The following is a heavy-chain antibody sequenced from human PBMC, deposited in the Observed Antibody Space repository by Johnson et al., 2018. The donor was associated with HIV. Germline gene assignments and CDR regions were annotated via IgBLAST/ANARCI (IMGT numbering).Heavy chain of an antibody. CDR3: AREGASAVRYSSSWYGHDAFDI. CDR1: GFTFSTYA. CDR2: ISYDGSNK. J-gene: IGHJ3*02. Sequence: VQLVASGGGVVQPGRSLRLSCAASGFTFSTYAMHWVRQAPGKGLAWVAVISYDGSNKYYADSVKGRFTISRDNYKTTLYLQMNSLRAEDTAVYYCAREGASAVRYSSSWYGHDAFDIWGQGTMVTVSS. V-gene: IGHV3-30*14. D-gene: IGHD6-13*01.